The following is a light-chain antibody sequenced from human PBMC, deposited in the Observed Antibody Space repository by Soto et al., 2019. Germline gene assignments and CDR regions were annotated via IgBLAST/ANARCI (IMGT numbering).Light chain of an antibody. CDR1: QSISTW. J-gene: IGKJ1*01. CDR3: QQYNFESRT. Sequence: DIQMTQSPSNLSASVGETVTITCRASQSISTWLAWYQQKTGKAPKLLIYKASSLQSGVPSRFSGIGSGTEFTLTISGLQPDDFATYYCQQYNFESRTFGQGTKVEIK. V-gene: IGKV1-5*03. CDR2: KAS.